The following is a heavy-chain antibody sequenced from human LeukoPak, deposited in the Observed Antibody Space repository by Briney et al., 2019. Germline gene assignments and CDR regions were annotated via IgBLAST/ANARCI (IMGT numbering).Heavy chain of an antibody. CDR3: ARAKFRQVGATTFDY. D-gene: IGHD1-26*01. CDR2: IIPIFGTA. CDR1: GGTFSSYA. J-gene: IGHJ4*02. Sequence: SVKVSCKASGGTFSSYAISWVRQAPGQGLEWMGGIIPIFGTANYAQKFQGRVTITADESTSTAYMELSSLRSEDTAVYYCARAKFRQVGATTFDYWGQGTLVTVSS. V-gene: IGHV1-69*13.